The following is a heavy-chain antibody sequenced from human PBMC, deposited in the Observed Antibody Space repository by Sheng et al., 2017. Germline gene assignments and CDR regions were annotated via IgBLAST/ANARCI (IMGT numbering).Heavy chain of an antibody. CDR2: IIPILGIA. CDR3: ASSVSIAVAGTASDY. V-gene: IGHV1-69*02. D-gene: IGHD6-19*01. CDR1: GGTFSSYT. J-gene: IGHJ4*02. Sequence: QVQLVQSGAEVKKPGSSVKVSCKASGGTFSSYTISWVRQAPGQGLEWMGRIIPILGIANYAQKFQGRVTITADKSTSTAYMELSSLRSEDTAVYYCASSVSIAVAGTASDYWGQGTLVTVSS.